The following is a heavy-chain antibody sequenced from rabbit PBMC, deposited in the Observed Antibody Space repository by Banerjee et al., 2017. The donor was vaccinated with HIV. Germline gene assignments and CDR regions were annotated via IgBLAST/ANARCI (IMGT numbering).Heavy chain of an antibody. V-gene: IGHV1S40*01. CDR2: IYAGSSGST. CDR1: GFSFSSGYD. CDR3: ARDGSGWGANFNL. D-gene: IGHD4-1*01. J-gene: IGHJ4*01. Sequence: QSLEESGGDLVKPGASLTLTCKASGFSFSSGYDMCWVRQAPGKGLEWIACIYAGSSGSTHYASWAKGRFTISKTSSTTVTLQMTSLTAADTATYFCARDGSGWGANFNLWGQGTLVTVS.